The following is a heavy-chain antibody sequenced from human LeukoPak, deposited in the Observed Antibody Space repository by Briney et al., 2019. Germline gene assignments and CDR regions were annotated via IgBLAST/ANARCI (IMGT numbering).Heavy chain of an antibody. J-gene: IGHJ6*03. Sequence: GGSLRLSCAASGFTFSTYSMNWVRQAPGRGLEWVSSISSSSSYIYYADSVRGRFTISRDNAKNSLYLQMNSLRAEDTAVYYCAREGSQWLAKHYYYYYYMDVWGKGTTVTVS. V-gene: IGHV3-21*01. CDR1: GFTFSTYS. CDR3: AREGSQWLAKHYYYYYYMDV. D-gene: IGHD6-19*01. CDR2: ISSSSSYI.